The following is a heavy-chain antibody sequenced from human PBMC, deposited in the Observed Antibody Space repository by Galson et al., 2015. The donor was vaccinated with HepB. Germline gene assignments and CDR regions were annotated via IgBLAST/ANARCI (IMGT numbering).Heavy chain of an antibody. CDR1: GYTFTDYY. CDR2: VDPEDGET. V-gene: IGHV1-69-2*01. J-gene: IGHJ2*01. D-gene: IGHD1-26*01. Sequence: VKVSCKVSGYTFTDYYMHWVQQAPGKGLEWMGLVDPEDGETIYAEKFQGRVTITADTSTDTAYMELSSLRSEDTAVYYCATDRRWELLRQDRYFDLWGRGTLVTVSS. CDR3: ATDRRWELLRQDRYFDL.